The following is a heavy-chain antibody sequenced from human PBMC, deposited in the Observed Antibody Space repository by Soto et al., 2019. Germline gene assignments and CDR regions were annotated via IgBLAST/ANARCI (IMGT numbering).Heavy chain of an antibody. V-gene: IGHV3-9*01. CDR3: AKGYFDWLFVSPFDY. Sequence: GGSLRLSCAASGFTFDDYAMHWVRQAPGKGLEWVSGISWNSGSIGYADSVKGRFTISRDNAKNSLYLQMNSLRAEDTALYYCAKGYFDWLFVSPFDYWGQGTLVTVSS. D-gene: IGHD3-9*01. J-gene: IGHJ4*02. CDR2: ISWNSGSI. CDR1: GFTFDDYA.